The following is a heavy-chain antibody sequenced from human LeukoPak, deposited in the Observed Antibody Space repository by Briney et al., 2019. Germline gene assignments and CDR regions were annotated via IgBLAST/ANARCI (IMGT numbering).Heavy chain of an antibody. CDR3: ASSPLRYYYGSGSYYPFGHFDY. CDR2: ISSSGSTI. Sequence: GGSLRLSCAASGFTFSSYEMNWVRQAPGKGLEWVSYISSSGSTIYYADSVKGRFTISRDNAKNTLYLQMNSLRAEDTAVYYCASSPLRYYYGSGSYYPFGHFDYWGQGTLVTVSS. CDR1: GFTFSSYE. D-gene: IGHD3-10*01. V-gene: IGHV3-48*03. J-gene: IGHJ4*02.